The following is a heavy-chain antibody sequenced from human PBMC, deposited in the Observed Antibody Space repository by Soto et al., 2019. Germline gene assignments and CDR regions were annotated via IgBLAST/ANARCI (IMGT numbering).Heavy chain of an antibody. D-gene: IGHD3-22*01. CDR3: VRDSSGYYGFDY. Sequence: SGPTLVNPTQTLTLTCTFSGFSLSSSGVGVGWIRQPPGKALEWLALIYWDDDKRYSPSLKSRLTIIKDTSRNQVVLTMTNMDPVDTATYYCVRDSSGYYGFDYWGQGTLVTVSS. V-gene: IGHV2-5*02. CDR2: IYWDDDK. CDR1: GFSLSSSGVG. J-gene: IGHJ4*02.